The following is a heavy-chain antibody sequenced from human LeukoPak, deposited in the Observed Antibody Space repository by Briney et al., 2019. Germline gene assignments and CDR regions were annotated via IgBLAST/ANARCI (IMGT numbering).Heavy chain of an antibody. J-gene: IGHJ6*02. V-gene: IGHV3-9*01. CDR2: INWNSDYI. CDR1: GFIFDDYA. Sequence: PGRSLRLSCAASGFIFDDYAMHWVRQAPGKGLEWVSTINWNSDYIDYADSVKGRFTISRDIAKNSLYLQMNSLRAEDTAVYYCAKNTWKSSDSGRGRMDVWGQGTTVTVSS. CDR3: AKNTWKSSDSGRGRMDV. D-gene: IGHD3-10*01.